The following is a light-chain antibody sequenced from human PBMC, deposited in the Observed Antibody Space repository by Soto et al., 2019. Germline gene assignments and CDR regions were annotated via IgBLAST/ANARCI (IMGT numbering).Light chain of an antibody. CDR1: QSVSGSY. J-gene: IGKJ1*01. CDR3: QQYGSSLPWT. CDR2: GAS. Sequence: EIVLTQSPGTLSLSPGERATLSCRASQSVSGSYLAWYQQKPGQAPRLLIYGASSGATGIPDRFSGSGSGTDFTLTISRLEPEDFAVYYCQQYGSSLPWTFGQGTKVEIE. V-gene: IGKV3-20*01.